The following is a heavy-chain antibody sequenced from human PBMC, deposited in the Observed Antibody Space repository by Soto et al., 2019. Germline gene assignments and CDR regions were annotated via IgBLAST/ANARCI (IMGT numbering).Heavy chain of an antibody. Sequence: HVEIVQSGAEVKMPGASVNVSCKSSGYNFTNHAMHWVRQAPGQRLEWLGWINAATGNTQYSQRFQDRLSIIRDTSASSAAMELSSLRSGDTAVYYCVRGAARRPPVTRALDLWGRGTLVTVSS. J-gene: IGHJ3*01. D-gene: IGHD4-17*01. CDR1: GYNFTNHA. CDR3: VRGAARRPPVTRALDL. V-gene: IGHV1-3*01. CDR2: INAATGNT.